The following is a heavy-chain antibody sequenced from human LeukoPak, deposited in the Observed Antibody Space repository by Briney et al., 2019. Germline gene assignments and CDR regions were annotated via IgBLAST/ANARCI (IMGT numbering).Heavy chain of an antibody. Sequence: SVKVSCKASGGTFSSYAISWVRQAPGQGLEWMGRIIPILGIANYAQKFQGRVTITADKSTSTAYMELSSLRSEDTAVYYCARASQLPGYCSGGSCPIDYWGQGTLVAVSS. CDR2: IIPILGIA. V-gene: IGHV1-69*04. CDR3: ARASQLPGYCSGGSCPIDY. CDR1: GGTFSSYA. J-gene: IGHJ4*02. D-gene: IGHD2-15*01.